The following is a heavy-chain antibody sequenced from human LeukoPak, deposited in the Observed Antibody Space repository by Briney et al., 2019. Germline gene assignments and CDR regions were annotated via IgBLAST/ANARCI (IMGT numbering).Heavy chain of an antibody. D-gene: IGHD6-19*01. CDR3: ARGAYSSGWAYFDH. CDR2: ISFSVNTK. J-gene: IGHJ4*02. V-gene: IGHV3-48*04. Sequence: PGGSLRLSCAASGFTFSDYSMNWVRQAPGKGLEWVSYISFSVNTKYYGDSVKSRFTISRDNAKNSLYLHMDSLRAEDTAVYYCARGAYSSGWAYFDHWGQGTLVTVSS. CDR1: GFTFSDYS.